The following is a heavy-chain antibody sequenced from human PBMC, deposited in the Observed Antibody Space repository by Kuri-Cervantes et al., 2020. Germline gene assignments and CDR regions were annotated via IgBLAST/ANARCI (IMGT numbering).Heavy chain of an antibody. Sequence: ESLKISCAVYGGSFSGYYWSWIRQPPGKGLEWIGEINHSGSTNYNPSLKSRVTISVDTSKNQFSLKLSSVTAADTAVYYCARGGAIYFWLDVWGKGTTVTVSS. D-gene: IGHD2/OR15-2a*01. CDR3: ARGGAIYFWLDV. V-gene: IGHV4-34*01. CDR1: GGSFSGYY. J-gene: IGHJ6*04. CDR2: INHSGST.